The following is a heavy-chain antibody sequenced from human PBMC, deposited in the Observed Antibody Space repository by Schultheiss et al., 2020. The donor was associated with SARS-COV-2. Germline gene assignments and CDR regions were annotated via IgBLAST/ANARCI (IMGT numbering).Heavy chain of an antibody. CDR3: ARVKPLYYYDSSGRLDY. V-gene: IGHV4-34*01. Sequence: SETLSLTCGVYGGSFSGFYWNWIRQPPGKGLEWIGEINHSVSTNYNSSLKSRVTISLDTSKNQFSLKLTSVTAADTAVYYCARVKPLYYYDSSGRLDYWGQGTLVTVSS. CDR1: GGSFSGFY. D-gene: IGHD3-22*01. CDR2: INHSVST. J-gene: IGHJ4*02.